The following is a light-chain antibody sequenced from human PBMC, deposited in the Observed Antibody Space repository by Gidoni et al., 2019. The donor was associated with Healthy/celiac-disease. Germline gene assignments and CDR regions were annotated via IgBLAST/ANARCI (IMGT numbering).Light chain of an antibody. CDR2: KAS. CDR1: QSISSW. J-gene: IGKJ4*01. CDR3: QQYNSYSRALT. V-gene: IGKV1-5*03. Sequence: DIPMTQSPSTLSASVGDRVTITCRASQSISSWLAWYQQKPGKAPKLLIYKASSLESEVPSRFSGSGSGTEFTLTISSLQPDDFATYYCQQYNSYSRALTFGGGTKVEIK.